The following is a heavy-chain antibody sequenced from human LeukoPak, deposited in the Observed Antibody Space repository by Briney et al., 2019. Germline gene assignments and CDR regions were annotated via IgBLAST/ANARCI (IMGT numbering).Heavy chain of an antibody. CDR1: VDSITSSSYY. Sequence: TSETLSLTCTVCVDSITSSSYYWGWIRPPPGKGLEWFGSIYYSGTTYYSPSLKSRVTISLDTSKNQFALNLSSVTAADTAVYYCARTSGPWGNWFDPWGQGTLVTVS. V-gene: IGHV4-39*01. D-gene: IGHD5-12*01. J-gene: IGHJ5*02. CDR3: ARTSGPWGNWFDP. CDR2: IYYSGTT.